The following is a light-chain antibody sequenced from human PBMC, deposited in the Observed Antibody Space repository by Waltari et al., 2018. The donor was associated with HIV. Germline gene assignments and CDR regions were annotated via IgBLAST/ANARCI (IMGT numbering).Light chain of an antibody. CDR1: QIVSSY. V-gene: IGKV3-11*01. CDR2: DAS. J-gene: IGKJ5*01. Sequence: EMVLTQSPATLSLSPGERATLSCRASQIVSSYLAWYQQKPGQSPRLLIYDASTRATGIPARFSGSGSGTDFTLTISSLEPEDFAVYYCQQRSNWPITFGQGTRLEIK. CDR3: QQRSNWPIT.